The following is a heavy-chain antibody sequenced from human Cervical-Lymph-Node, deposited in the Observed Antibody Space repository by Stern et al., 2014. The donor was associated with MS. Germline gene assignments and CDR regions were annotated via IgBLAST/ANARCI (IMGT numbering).Heavy chain of an antibody. CDR2: IYYSGNT. CDR3: ARDRTYYSFDY. CDR1: GGSITSGDSY. J-gene: IGHJ4*02. Sequence: QVQLQESGPGLVKPSQTLSLTCTVSGGSITSGDSYWTWFRQPPGKGLEWIGYIYYSGNTYYNPSLKSRLIISVDTSKIQFSLKLISVTAADTAVYYCARDRTYYSFDYWGQGTLVTVSS. D-gene: IGHD2/OR15-2a*01. V-gene: IGHV4-30-4*01.